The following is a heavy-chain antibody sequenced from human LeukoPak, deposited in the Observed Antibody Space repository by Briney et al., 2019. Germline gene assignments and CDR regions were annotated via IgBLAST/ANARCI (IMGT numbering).Heavy chain of an antibody. D-gene: IGHD5-12*01. Sequence: ASVKVSCKASGYTFTSYGISWVRQAPGQGLEWMGWISAYNGNTNYAQKLQGRVTMTTDTPTSTAYMEPRSLRSDDTAVYYCARDSGYGPGDYWGQGTLVTVSS. J-gene: IGHJ4*02. CDR3: ARDSGYGPGDY. CDR2: ISAYNGNT. CDR1: GYTFTSYG. V-gene: IGHV1-18*01.